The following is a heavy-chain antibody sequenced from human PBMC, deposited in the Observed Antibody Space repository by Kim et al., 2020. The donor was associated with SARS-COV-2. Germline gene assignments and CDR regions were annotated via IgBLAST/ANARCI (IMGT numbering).Heavy chain of an antibody. D-gene: IGHD6-19*01. CDR1: EFTFRSYV. CDR2: ISPNGDAT. J-gene: IGHJ4*02. V-gene: IGHV3-23*01. Sequence: GGSLRLSCATSEFTFRSYVMTWVRQAPGKGLEWVSIISPNGDATHYADSVKGRFTISRDNSKNTLYLHMNSLRAEDTAVYYCANIGGSGQFSYYWGQGALVSVSS. CDR3: ANIGGSGQFSYY.